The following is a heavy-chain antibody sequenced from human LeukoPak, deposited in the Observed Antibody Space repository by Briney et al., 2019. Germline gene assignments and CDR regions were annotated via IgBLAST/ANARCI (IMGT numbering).Heavy chain of an antibody. CDR1: GGSISSSY. CDR2: IYYSGST. D-gene: IGHD4-11*01. CDR3: ARQGPLTTAVTTRTNPFDY. Sequence: SETLSLTCTVSGGSISSSYWSWIRQPPGKGLEWIGYIYYSGSTSYNPSLKSRVTISVGTSKNQSSLKLNSVTAADTAVYYCARQGPLTTAVTTRTNPFDYWGQGTLVTVSS. J-gene: IGHJ4*02. V-gene: IGHV4-59*08.